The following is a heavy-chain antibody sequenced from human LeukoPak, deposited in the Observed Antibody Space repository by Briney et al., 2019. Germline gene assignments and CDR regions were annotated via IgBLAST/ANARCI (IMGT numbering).Heavy chain of an antibody. J-gene: IGHJ4*02. Sequence: PSETLSLTCTVSGGPISSGGYYWSWIRQHPGKGLEWIGYIYYSGSTYYNPSLKSRVTISVDTSKNQFSLKLSSVTAADTAVYYCARDRLYGDLDYWGQGTLVTVSS. CDR1: GGPISSGGYY. CDR3: ARDRLYGDLDY. D-gene: IGHD7-27*01. CDR2: IYYSGST. V-gene: IGHV4-31*03.